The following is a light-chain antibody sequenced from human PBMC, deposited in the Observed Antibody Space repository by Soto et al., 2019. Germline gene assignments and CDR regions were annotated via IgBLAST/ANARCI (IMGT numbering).Light chain of an antibody. CDR3: QQYGSSRIT. J-gene: IGKJ5*01. CDR1: QSVSSSY. Sequence: EIVLTQSPGTLSFSPGERATLSCRASQSVSSSYLAWYQQKPGQAPRLLIYGASSRATGIPDRFSGSGSGTDFTLTISGLEPEDFAVYYCQQYGSSRITFGQGTRLEIK. V-gene: IGKV3-20*01. CDR2: GAS.